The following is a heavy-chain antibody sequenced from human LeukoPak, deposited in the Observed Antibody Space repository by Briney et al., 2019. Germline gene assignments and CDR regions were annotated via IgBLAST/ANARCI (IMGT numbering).Heavy chain of an antibody. CDR3: ARADGDYVRRY. Sequence: GGSLRLSCAASGFTVSSYSMNWVRQAPGKGLEWVSSISSSSSYIYYADSVKGRFTISRDNAKNSLYLQMNSLRAEDTAVYYCARADGDYVRRYWGQGTLVTVSS. D-gene: IGHD4-17*01. J-gene: IGHJ4*02. CDR2: ISSSSSYI. V-gene: IGHV3-21*01. CDR1: GFTVSSYS.